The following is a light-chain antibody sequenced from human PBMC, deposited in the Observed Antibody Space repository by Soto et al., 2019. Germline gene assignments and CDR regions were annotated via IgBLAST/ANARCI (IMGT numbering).Light chain of an antibody. CDR2: EVS. Sequence: QSALTQPASVSGSPGQSITIYCTGTSSDIGGYNYVSWYQQHPGKAPKVVIYEVSNRPLGVSNRFSASKSGHTASLIISGLQADDEADYFCSSYRSTTTFGVFGTGTKVTVL. CDR1: SSDIGGYNY. CDR3: SSYRSTTTFGV. V-gene: IGLV2-14*01. J-gene: IGLJ1*01.